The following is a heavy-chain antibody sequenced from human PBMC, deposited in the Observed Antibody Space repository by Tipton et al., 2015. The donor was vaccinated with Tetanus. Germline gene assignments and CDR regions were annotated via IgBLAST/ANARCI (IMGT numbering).Heavy chain of an antibody. D-gene: IGHD4-17*01. CDR2: IYPGDSNI. V-gene: IGHV5-51*01. Sequence: QSGPEVKKPGESLKISCKGSGYNFTIYWIGWVRQMPGKGLEWMGIIYPGDSNIRYSPSFQGQVTISADRSISTAYLQWSSLKASAPAMYYCARRTTTTALSYYIDSWGQGTLFTVSS. CDR3: ARRTTTTALSYYIDS. CDR1: GYNFTIYW. J-gene: IGHJ4*02.